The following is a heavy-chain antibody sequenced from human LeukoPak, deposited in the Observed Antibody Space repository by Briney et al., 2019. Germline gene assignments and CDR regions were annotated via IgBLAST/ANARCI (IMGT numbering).Heavy chain of an antibody. CDR2: IYHSGST. D-gene: IGHD3-9*01. V-gene: IGHV4-30-2*01. Sequence: SQTLSLTGAVSGGSISSGGYSWSWIRQPPGKGLEWIGYIYHSGSTYYNPSLKSRVTISVDRSKNQFSLKLSSVTAAVTAVYYCARGDYDILTGYQNWFDPWGQGTLVTVSS. CDR3: ARGDYDILTGYQNWFDP. CDR1: GGSISSGGYS. J-gene: IGHJ5*02.